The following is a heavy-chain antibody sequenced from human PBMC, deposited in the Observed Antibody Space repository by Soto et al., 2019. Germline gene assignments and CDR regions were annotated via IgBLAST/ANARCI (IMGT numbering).Heavy chain of an antibody. Sequence: GGSLRLSCAGSGCTFSSYAMSWARQAPGKGLEWVSAISGRGGSTYYADSGKGRFTISRDNSKNTPYLQMNSLRAEDTAVYYCAKDLPTMKGYGMDVWGQGTTVSVSS. CDR1: GCTFSSYA. D-gene: IGHD3-22*01. J-gene: IGHJ6*02. CDR2: ISGRGGST. V-gene: IGHV3-23*01. CDR3: AKDLPTMKGYGMDV.